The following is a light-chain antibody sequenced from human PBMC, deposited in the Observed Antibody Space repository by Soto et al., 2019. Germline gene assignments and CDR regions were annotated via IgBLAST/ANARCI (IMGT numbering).Light chain of an antibody. CDR2: INSDGSH. J-gene: IGLJ7*01. CDR3: QTWGSGIAV. V-gene: IGLV4-69*01. Sequence: QPVLTQSPSASASLGASVKITCTLSSGHSNYAIAWHQQQPEKGPRYLMKINSDGSHNKGDGIPDRFSGSSSGAERYLTISSLQSEDEADYYCQTWGSGIAVFGGGTQLTVL. CDR1: SGHSNYA.